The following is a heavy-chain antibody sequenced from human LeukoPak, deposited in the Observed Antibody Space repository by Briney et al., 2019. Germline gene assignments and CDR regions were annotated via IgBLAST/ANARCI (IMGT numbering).Heavy chain of an antibody. V-gene: IGHV3-53*01. CDR1: GFTVSSNY. D-gene: IGHD4-17*01. CDR3: ASTRDRLRNWFDP. J-gene: IGHJ5*02. Sequence: GGSLRLSCAASGFTVSSNYMSWVRQAPGKGLEWVSVIYSGGSTYYADSVKGRFTISRDNSKNTLYLQMNSLRAEDTAVYYCASTRDRLRNWFDPWGQGTLVTVSS. CDR2: IYSGGST.